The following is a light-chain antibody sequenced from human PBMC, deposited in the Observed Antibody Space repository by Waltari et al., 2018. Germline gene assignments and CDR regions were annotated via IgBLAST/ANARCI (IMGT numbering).Light chain of an antibody. Sequence: EVVLTQSPGTLSLSPGERVTLSCRASQNIRDNYLAWYQQKPGQAPRLLIYHASTRATGVPHTFSGSGSGTDFTLDIIRLEPEDSAMYYCQQYCCSPKTFGQGTKVEIK. CDR2: HAS. V-gene: IGKV3-20*01. J-gene: IGKJ1*01. CDR3: QQYCCSPKT. CDR1: QNIRDNY.